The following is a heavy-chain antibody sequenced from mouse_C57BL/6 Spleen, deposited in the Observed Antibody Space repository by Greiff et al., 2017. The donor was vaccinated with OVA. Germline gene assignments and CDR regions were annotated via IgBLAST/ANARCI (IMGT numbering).Heavy chain of an antibody. V-gene: IGHV1-69*01. CDR3: ARGRVLRYGFDY. CDR1: GYTFTSYW. CDR2: LDPSDSYT. J-gene: IGHJ2*01. D-gene: IGHD1-1*01. Sequence: QVQLQQPGAELVMPGASVKLSCKASGYTFTSYWMHWVKQRPGQGLEWIGELDPSDSYTNYNQKFKGKSTLTVDKSSSTAYMQLSSLTSEDSAVYYCARGRVLRYGFDYWGQGTTLTVSS.